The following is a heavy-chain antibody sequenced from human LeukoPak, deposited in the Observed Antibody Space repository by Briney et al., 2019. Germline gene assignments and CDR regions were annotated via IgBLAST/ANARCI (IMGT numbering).Heavy chain of an antibody. V-gene: IGHV4-34*01. J-gene: IGHJ6*03. CDR1: DGSFSGYY. D-gene: IGHD2-15*01. CDR3: ARGRFDYCSGGSCYSRYYYYYYMDV. Sequence: SETLSLTCAVYDGSFSGYYWSWIRQPPGKGLEWIGEINHSGSTNYNPSLKSRVTISVDTSKNQFSLKLSSVTAADTAVYYCARGRFDYCSGGSCYSRYYYYYYMDVWGKGTTVTVSS. CDR2: INHSGST.